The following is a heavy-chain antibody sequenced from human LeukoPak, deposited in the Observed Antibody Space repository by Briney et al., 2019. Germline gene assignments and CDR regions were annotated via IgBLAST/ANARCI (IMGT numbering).Heavy chain of an antibody. V-gene: IGHV4-39*07. Sequence: SETLSLTCTVSGGSISSSSYYWGWIRQPPGKGLEWIVSSYYSGSTYYNSSLKSQVTISVDTSKNQFSLQLSSVTAADTAVYYCARFAYQWFGELWAIDYWGQGTLVTVSS. CDR3: ARFAYQWFGELWAIDY. CDR2: SYYSGST. J-gene: IGHJ4*02. D-gene: IGHD3-10*01. CDR1: GGSISSSSYY.